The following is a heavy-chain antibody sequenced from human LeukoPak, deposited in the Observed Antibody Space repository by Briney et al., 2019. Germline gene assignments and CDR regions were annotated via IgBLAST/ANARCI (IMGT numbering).Heavy chain of an antibody. CDR3: ARGDKSYGGNPSNYYYYGMDV. V-gene: IGHV4-59*08. CDR1: GGSISSYY. J-gene: IGHJ6*02. Sequence: PSETLSLTCTVSGGSISSYYWSWIRQPPGKGLEWIGYIYYSGSTNYNPSLKSRVTISVGTSKNQFSLKLSSVTAADTAVYYCARGDKSYGGNPSNYYYYGMDVWGQGTTVTVSS. CDR2: IYYSGST. D-gene: IGHD4-23*01.